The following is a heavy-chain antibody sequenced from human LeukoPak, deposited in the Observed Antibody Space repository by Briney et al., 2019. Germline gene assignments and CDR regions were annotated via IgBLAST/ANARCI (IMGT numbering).Heavy chain of an antibody. J-gene: IGHJ4*02. CDR1: GFTFSTYA. Sequence: GGSLRLSCAASGFTFSTYAMDWVRQAPGKGLQWVSAFSRRGTTHYADSVRGRFTISRDNSENTLYLQMNSLRAEDTAVYYCAGAGVSELGDYWGQGTLVTVSS. CDR3: AGAGVSELGDY. CDR2: FSRRGTT. D-gene: IGHD3-10*01. V-gene: IGHV3-23*01.